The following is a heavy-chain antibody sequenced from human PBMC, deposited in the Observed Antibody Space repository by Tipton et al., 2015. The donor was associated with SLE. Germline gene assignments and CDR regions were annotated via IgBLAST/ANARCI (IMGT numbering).Heavy chain of an antibody. CDR3: ARERVDFGDYGVYEDNWFDP. CDR1: GGSISSGDYY. Sequence: LRLSCTVSGGSISSGDYYWSWIRQPPGKGLEWIGYIYYSGSTNYNPSLKSRVTISVDTSKNQFSLKLSSVTAADTAVYYCARERVDFGDYGVYEDNWFDPWGQGTLVTVSS. D-gene: IGHD4-17*01. J-gene: IGHJ5*02. CDR2: IYYSGST. V-gene: IGHV4-61*08.